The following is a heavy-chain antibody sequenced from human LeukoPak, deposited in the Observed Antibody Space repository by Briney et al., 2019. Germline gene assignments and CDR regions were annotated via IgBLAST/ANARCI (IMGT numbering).Heavy chain of an antibody. V-gene: IGHV4-34*01. Sequence: PSETLSLTCAVYGGSFSGYYWSWIRQPPGKGLEWIGEINHSGSTNYNPSLKGRVTISVDTSKNQFSLKLSSVTAADTAVYYCARDTATVTEARLSLLFDYWGQGTLVTVSS. CDR3: ARDTATVTEARLSLLFDY. D-gene: IGHD4-17*01. J-gene: IGHJ4*02. CDR2: INHSGST. CDR1: GGSFSGYY.